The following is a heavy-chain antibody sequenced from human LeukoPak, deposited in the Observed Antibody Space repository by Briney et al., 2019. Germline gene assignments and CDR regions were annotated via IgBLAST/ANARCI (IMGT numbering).Heavy chain of an antibody. CDR1: GFTFDDFA. Sequence: GGSLRLSCAASGFTFDDFAMHWVRQAPGKGLEWVSGISWNSVSIGYADSVKGRFTISRDNAKNSLYLQMNSLRAEDTAVYYCARGAPRSKGSGYWGLFDPWGQGTLVTVSS. CDR3: ARGAPRSKGSGYWGLFDP. V-gene: IGHV3-9*01. J-gene: IGHJ5*02. D-gene: IGHD3-22*01. CDR2: ISWNSVSI.